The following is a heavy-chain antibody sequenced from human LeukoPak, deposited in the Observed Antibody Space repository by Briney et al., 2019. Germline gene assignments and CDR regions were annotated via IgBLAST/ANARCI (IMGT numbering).Heavy chain of an antibody. J-gene: IGHJ6*02. V-gene: IGHV3-30*04. Sequence: GGSLRLSCAASGFTFSSYAMHWVRQAPGKGLEWVAVISYDGSNKYYADSVKGRFTISRDNSKNTLYLQMNSLRAEDTAVYYCATNYYDSSGPIYYYYYGMDVWGQGTTVTVSS. CDR1: GFTFSSYA. D-gene: IGHD3-22*01. CDR3: ATNYYDSSGPIYYYYYGMDV. CDR2: ISYDGSNK.